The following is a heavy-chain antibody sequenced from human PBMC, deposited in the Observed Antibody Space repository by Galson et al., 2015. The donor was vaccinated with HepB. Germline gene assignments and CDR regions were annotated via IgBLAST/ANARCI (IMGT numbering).Heavy chain of an antibody. J-gene: IGHJ4*02. CDR1: GFRFSSNG. Sequence: SLRLSCAAPGFRFSSNGMHWVRQAPGKGLEWVAIISTDGSIEYYADSVRGRFTISRDNSKNSLYLQMNSLRPEDTALYYCARDGPYDTSGFHFDYWGQGTLVTVSS. V-gene: IGHV3-30*03. CDR2: ISTDGSIE. D-gene: IGHD3-22*01. CDR3: ARDGPYDTSGFHFDY.